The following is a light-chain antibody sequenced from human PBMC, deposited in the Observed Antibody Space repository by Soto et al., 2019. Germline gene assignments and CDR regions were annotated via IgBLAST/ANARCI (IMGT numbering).Light chain of an antibody. Sequence: QSALTQPASVSGSPGQSITISCTGTSSDVGGYNYVSWYQQHPGKAPKLMIYEVSNRPSGVSNRFSGSKSGNTASLTISGLQDEDEAVYYCSSYTSSSTLEGIFGGGTKLTVL. J-gene: IGLJ2*01. CDR3: SSYTSSSTLEGI. CDR2: EVS. V-gene: IGLV2-14*01. CDR1: SSDVGGYNY.